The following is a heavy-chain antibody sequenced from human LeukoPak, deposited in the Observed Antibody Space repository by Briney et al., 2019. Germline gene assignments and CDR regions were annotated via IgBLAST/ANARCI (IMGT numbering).Heavy chain of an antibody. V-gene: IGHV3-23*01. CDR1: GFSLSSYA. CDR3: AKRIQSAMAMGY. D-gene: IGHD5-18*01. CDR2: TSSSDAGK. Sequence: GGSLRLSCTVSGFSLSSYALSWVRRAPGKGLEWVSATSSSDAGKYYADSVRGRFTISRDNSRNTMYLQMNSLRAEDTAVYYCAKRIQSAMAMGYWGQGTLVTVSS. J-gene: IGHJ4*02.